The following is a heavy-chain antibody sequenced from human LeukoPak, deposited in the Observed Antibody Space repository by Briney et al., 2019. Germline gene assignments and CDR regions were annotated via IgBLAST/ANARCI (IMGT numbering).Heavy chain of an antibody. V-gene: IGHV3-23*01. Sequence: AGGSLRLSCAASGFTFSNNAMTWVRQAPGKGLEWVSVINYSGDSTYDADSVKGRFTISRDNSKNTLYLQMNNLRAEDTAIYYCAKDLGYSSGCDSWGQGTLVTVSS. CDR2: INYSGDST. J-gene: IGHJ5*01. CDR1: GFTFSNNA. CDR3: AKDLGYSSGCDS. D-gene: IGHD6-19*01.